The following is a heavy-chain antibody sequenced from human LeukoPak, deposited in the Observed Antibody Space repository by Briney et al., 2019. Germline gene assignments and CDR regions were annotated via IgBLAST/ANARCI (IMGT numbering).Heavy chain of an antibody. J-gene: IGHJ4*02. CDR2: INWNAGST. V-gene: IGHV3-20*04. CDR3: ARVFKYSMSGYYFDY. Sequence: GGSLRLSCAASGFMFDDYDMTWVRQAPGKGLEWVSGINWNAGSTAYADSVKGRFTISRDNAKNSLYLQMSSLRAEDTALYYCARVFKYSMSGYYFDYWGQGALVTFSS. CDR1: GFMFDDYD. D-gene: IGHD2-21*01.